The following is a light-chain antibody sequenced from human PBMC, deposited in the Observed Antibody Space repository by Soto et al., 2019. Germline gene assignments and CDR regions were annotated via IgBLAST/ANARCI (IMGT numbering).Light chain of an antibody. V-gene: IGKV1-39*01. CDR3: QRRYRTPFT. CDR2: AAS. J-gene: IGKJ3*01. Sequence: DIQMTQPPSSLSASVGDRVTITCRASQSISSYLNWYQQKPGKAPKLLIYAASSLQSGVPSRFSGSRSGTDFILTISSLHPEDFATYYCQRRYRTPFTFDRGTKVYIK. CDR1: QSISSY.